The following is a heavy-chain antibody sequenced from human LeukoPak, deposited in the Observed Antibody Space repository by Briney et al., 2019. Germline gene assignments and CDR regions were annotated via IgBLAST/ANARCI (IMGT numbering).Heavy chain of an antibody. J-gene: IGHJ4*02. CDR1: GFTFSTYA. CDR3: ARVILTGYYYDS. CDR2: VNSNGGNT. V-gene: IGHV3-64*01. Sequence: GGSLRLSCAASGFTFSTYALHWLRQAPGKGLEFVSGVNSNGGNTYYANSVKGRFTISRDNSKNTLYLQMGSLRPEDMAVYHCARVILTGYYYDSWGQGTLVTVSS. D-gene: IGHD3-9*01.